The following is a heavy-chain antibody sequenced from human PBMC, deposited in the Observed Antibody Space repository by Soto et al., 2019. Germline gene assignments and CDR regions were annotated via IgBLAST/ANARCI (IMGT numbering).Heavy chain of an antibody. D-gene: IGHD3-10*01. V-gene: IGHV1-69*02. CDR1: GGTFSSYT. Sequence: ASVKVSCKASGGTFSSYTISWVRQAPGQGLEWMGRIIPILGIANYAQKFQGRVTITADKSTSTAYMELSSLRSEDTAVYYCATEHYGSGSYLYFDYWGQGTLVTVSS. CDR3: ATEHYGSGSYLYFDY. J-gene: IGHJ4*02. CDR2: IIPILGIA.